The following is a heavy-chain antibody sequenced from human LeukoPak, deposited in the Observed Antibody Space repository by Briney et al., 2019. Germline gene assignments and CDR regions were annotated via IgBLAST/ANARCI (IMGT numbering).Heavy chain of an antibody. CDR2: ISGSGGGT. D-gene: IGHD3-10*01. Sequence: GGSLRLSCAVSGFTLSNYGVSWVRLAPGKGLEWVAGISGSGGGTKYADSVKGRFTISRDNPRNTLYLQMNSLRAEDTAVYFCAKRGVVIRVVLVGFHKEANYFDSWGQGALVTVSS. J-gene: IGHJ4*02. CDR3: AKRGVVIRVVLVGFHKEANYFDS. CDR1: GFTLSNYG. V-gene: IGHV3-23*01.